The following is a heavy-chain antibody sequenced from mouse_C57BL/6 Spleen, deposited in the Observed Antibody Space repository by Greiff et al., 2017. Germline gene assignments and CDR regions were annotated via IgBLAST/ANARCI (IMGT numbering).Heavy chain of an antibody. V-gene: IGHV1-61*01. Sequence: QVQLQQPGAELVRPGSSVKLSCKASGYTFTSYWMDWVKQRPGQGLEWIGNIYPSDSETHYNQKFKDKATLTVDKSSSTAYMQLSSLASEDSAVYYCARGGGSSYGGYFDVWGTGTTVTVSS. CDR3: ARGGGSSYGGYFDV. CDR2: IYPSDSET. CDR1: GYTFTSYW. J-gene: IGHJ1*03. D-gene: IGHD1-1*01.